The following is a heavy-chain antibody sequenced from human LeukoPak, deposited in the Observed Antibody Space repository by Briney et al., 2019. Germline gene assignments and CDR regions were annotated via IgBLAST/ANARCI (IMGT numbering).Heavy chain of an antibody. V-gene: IGHV4-34*01. D-gene: IGHD3-22*01. Sequence: SETLSLTCAVYGGSFSGYYWSWIRQPPGKGLEWNGEINHSGSTNYNPSLKSRVTISVDTSKNQFSLKLSSVTAADTAVYYCARGGLYYYDSSGSLQYFQHWGQGTLVTVSS. J-gene: IGHJ1*01. CDR2: INHSGST. CDR3: ARGGLYYYDSSGSLQYFQH. CDR1: GGSFSGYY.